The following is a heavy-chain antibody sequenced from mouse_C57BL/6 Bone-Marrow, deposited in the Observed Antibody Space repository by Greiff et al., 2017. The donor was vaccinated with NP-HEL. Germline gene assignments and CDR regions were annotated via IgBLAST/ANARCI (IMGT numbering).Heavy chain of an antibody. CDR2: IYPRSGNT. Sequence: QVQLQQSGAELARPGASVKLSCKASGYTFTSYGISWVKQRTGQGLEWIGEIYPRSGNTYYNEKFKGKATLTADKSSSTAYMELRSLTSEDSAVYFCARSSSYYYGSSYCAMDYWGQGTSVTVSS. CDR1: GYTFTSYG. D-gene: IGHD1-1*01. J-gene: IGHJ4*01. V-gene: IGHV1-81*01. CDR3: ARSSSYYYGSSYCAMDY.